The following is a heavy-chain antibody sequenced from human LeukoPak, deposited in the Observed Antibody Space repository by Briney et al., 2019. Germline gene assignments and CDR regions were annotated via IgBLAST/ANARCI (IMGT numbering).Heavy chain of an antibody. J-gene: IGHJ4*02. CDR3: ARGHQLDLEDY. CDR1: GYTFTSYD. V-gene: IGHV1-8*01. Sequence: ASVKVSCKASGYTFTSYDINWVRQATGQGLEWMGWMNPNSGNTGYAQKFQGRVNMHRNTSISTAYMELSSLRSEDTAVYYCARGHQLDLEDYWGEGGLVAVSS. D-gene: IGHD1-7*01. CDR2: MNPNSGNT.